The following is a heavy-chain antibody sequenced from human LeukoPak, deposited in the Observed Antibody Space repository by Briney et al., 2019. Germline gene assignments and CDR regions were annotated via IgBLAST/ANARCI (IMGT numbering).Heavy chain of an antibody. Sequence: GGSLRLSCAASGFTVSSNYMSWVRQAPGKGLEWVSVIYSGGSTYYADSEKGRFTISRDNSKNTLYLQMNSLRAEDTAVYYCARRAFDYGDYVPFGYWGQGTLVTVSS. CDR3: ARRAFDYGDYVPFGY. CDR2: IYSGGST. J-gene: IGHJ4*02. CDR1: GFTVSSNY. D-gene: IGHD4-17*01. V-gene: IGHV3-53*01.